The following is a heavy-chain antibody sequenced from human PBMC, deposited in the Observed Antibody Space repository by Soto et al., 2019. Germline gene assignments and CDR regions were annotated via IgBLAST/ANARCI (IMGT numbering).Heavy chain of an antibody. CDR3: ARENFWKYDY. V-gene: IGHV3-33*01. Sequence: GGSLRLSCAASGFTFSNYAMHWVRQAPGKGLEWVAIIWFDGSNEYYADSVKGRFTISRDNSKNTLYLEMDNLRAEDTAVYYCARENFWKYDYWGQGTPVTVSS. CDR1: GFTFSNYA. CDR2: IWFDGSNE. J-gene: IGHJ4*02. D-gene: IGHD1-1*01.